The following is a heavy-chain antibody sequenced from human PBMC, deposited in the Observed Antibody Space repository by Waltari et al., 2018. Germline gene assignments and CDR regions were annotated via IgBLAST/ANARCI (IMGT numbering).Heavy chain of an antibody. CDR2: IYYSGST. Sequence: QLQLQESGPGLVKPSATLSLTCTVSGGSISSSSYYWGWIRQPPGKGLEWIGRIYYSGSTYYNPSLKSRVTISGDTSKNQFSLKLSSVTAADTAVYYCARDRGSYAFDYWGQGTLVTVSS. J-gene: IGHJ4*02. V-gene: IGHV4-39*07. CDR3: ARDRGSYAFDY. CDR1: GGSISSSSYY. D-gene: IGHD1-26*01.